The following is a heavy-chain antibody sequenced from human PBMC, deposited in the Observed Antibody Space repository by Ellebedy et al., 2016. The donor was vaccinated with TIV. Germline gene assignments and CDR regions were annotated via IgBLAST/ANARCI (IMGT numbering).Heavy chain of an antibody. Sequence: GESLKISCAASGSPFRNHDMHWVRQVTGKGLEWVSAIGTEGDKHYPDSVKGRFTISRENAQNSLYLEMNHLGAGDTAVYYCARSAAHFYNGLDVWGQGTTVTVSS. CDR2: IGTEGDK. J-gene: IGHJ6*02. CDR3: ARSAAHFYNGLDV. CDR1: GSPFRNHD. D-gene: IGHD6-25*01. V-gene: IGHV3-13*04.